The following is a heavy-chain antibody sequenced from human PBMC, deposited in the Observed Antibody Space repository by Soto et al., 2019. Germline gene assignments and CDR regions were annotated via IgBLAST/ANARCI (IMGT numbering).Heavy chain of an antibody. CDR2: IKSKTDCGTT. J-gene: IGHJ4*02. CDR3: TFCMYYDILTGQPYYFDY. D-gene: IGHD3-9*01. CDR1: GFTFSNAW. Sequence: GGSLRLSCAASGFTFSNAWMSWVRQAPGKGLEWVGRIKSKTDCGTTDYAAPVEGRITISRDDSKNTLYLQMNSLKTEDTAVYYCTFCMYYDILTGQPYYFDYWGQGTLVTVSS. V-gene: IGHV3-15*01.